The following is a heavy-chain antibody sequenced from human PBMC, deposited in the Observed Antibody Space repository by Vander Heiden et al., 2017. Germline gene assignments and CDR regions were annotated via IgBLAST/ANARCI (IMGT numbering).Heavy chain of an antibody. J-gene: IGHJ4*02. CDR2: VYYSVNT. D-gene: IGHD3-16*01. Sequence: QLQLLESGPGLVKPSETLSLNCTVSGDSMRRRDYYWAWLRQSPGKGLEWIASVYYSVNTFYNPSLKSRATISADTSKNKFSLSLKSVTAADTAVYYCASQRYDAEIFYLMYFDYWGQGSLVSVSS. CDR1: GDSMRRRDYY. V-gene: IGHV4-39*01. CDR3: ASQRYDAEIFYLMYFDY.